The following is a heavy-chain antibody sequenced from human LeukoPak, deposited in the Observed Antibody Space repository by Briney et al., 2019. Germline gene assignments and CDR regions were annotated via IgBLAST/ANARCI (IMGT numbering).Heavy chain of an antibody. CDR3: ARVTGYSSG. Sequence: SETLSLTCTVSGGSISSYYWSWIRQPPGKGLEWIGEINHSGSTNYNPSLKSRVTISVDTSKNQFSLKLSSVTAADTAVYYCARVTGYSSGWGQGTLVTVSS. D-gene: IGHD6-19*01. V-gene: IGHV4-34*01. J-gene: IGHJ4*02. CDR2: INHSGST. CDR1: GGSISSYY.